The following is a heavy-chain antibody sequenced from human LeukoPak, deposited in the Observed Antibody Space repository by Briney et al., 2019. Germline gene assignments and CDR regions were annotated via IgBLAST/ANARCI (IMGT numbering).Heavy chain of an antibody. V-gene: IGHV4-34*01. CDR2: INHSGST. CDR1: GGSFSGYY. CDR3: AAAYCGGDCPDY. J-gene: IGHJ4*02. Sequence: SETLSLTCAVYGGSFSGYYWSWIRQPPGKGLEWIGEINHSGSTNYNPSLKNRVTISVDTSKNQFSLKLSSVTAADTAVYYCAAAYCGGDCPDYWGQGTLVTVSS. D-gene: IGHD2-21*02.